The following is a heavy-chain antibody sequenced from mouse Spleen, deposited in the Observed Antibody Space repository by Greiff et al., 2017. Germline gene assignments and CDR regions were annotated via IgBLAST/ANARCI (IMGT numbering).Heavy chain of an antibody. CDR3: GREGGRGYFDY. J-gene: IGHJ2*01. CDR2: IYPVSGET. V-gene: IGHV1-11*01. D-gene: IGHD3-3*01. CDR1: GYTFTDHI. Sequence: QVHVKQPGAELVKPGASVTLSCKASGYTFTDHIMNWVKKRPGQGLEWIGRIYPVSGETNYNQKFMGKATFSVDRSSSTVYMVLNSLTSEDPAVYYCGREGGRGYFDYWGQGTTLTVSS.